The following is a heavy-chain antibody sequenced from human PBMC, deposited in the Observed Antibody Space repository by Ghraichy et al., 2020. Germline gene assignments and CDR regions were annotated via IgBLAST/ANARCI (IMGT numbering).Heavy chain of an antibody. J-gene: IGHJ5*02. CDR1: GGTFSSYT. D-gene: IGHD3-10*01. CDR2: IIPILGIT. Sequence: SVKVSCKASGGTFSSYTISWVRQAPGQGLEWMGRIIPILGITNYAQKFQGRVTITTDKSTSTAYMELSSLRSEDTAVYYCARRITMVRGVQKTYNWFDPWGQGTLVTVSS. V-gene: IGHV1-69*02. CDR3: ARRITMVRGVQKTYNWFDP.